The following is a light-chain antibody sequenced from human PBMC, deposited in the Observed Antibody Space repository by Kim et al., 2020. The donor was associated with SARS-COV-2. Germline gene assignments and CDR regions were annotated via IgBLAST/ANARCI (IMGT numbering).Light chain of an antibody. CDR3: QHGIT. J-gene: IGKJ5*01. CDR1: QSISSW. CDR2: KAS. V-gene: IGKV1-5*03. Sequence: STLSASVGDRVTITCRASQSISSWLAWYQQKPGKAPKLLIYKASSLESGVPSRFSGSGSGTEFTLTISSLQPDDFAAYYCQHGITFGQGTRLEIK.